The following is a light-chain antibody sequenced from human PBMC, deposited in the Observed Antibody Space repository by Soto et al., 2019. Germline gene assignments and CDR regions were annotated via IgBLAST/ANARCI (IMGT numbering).Light chain of an antibody. CDR2: VAS. CDR1: QTINSY. CDR3: QQSYNIPLT. V-gene: IGKV1-39*01. Sequence: DIQMTQSPSSLSASVGDTVTITCRASQTINSYLNWYQQKPGQAPKLLIYVASSLQSGVPSRFSCRGSGTDFTLTISSLEPEDFATYYCQQSYNIPLTFGPGTKVDFK. J-gene: IGKJ3*01.